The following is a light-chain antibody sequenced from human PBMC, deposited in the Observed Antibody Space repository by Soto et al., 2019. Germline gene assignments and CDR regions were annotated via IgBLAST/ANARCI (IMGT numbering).Light chain of an antibody. CDR3: QQYDTSPPLYT. CDR2: RAS. V-gene: IGKV3-20*01. J-gene: IGKJ2*01. CDR1: QTVDSTY. Sequence: EVVLTQSPGTLSLSPGERATLSCRASQTVDSTYLAWYQQKPGQAPRLLIYRASSRAAGVPDRFGGSGSGTYFTLTISKLDPEDFAVYYCQQYDTSPPLYTFGQGTKLEIK.